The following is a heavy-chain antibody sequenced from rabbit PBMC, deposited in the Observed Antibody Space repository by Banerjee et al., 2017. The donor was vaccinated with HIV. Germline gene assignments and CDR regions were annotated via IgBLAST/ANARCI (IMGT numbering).Heavy chain of an antibody. D-gene: IGHD7-1*01. J-gene: IGHJ4*01. CDR1: GFSFSSSYY. V-gene: IGHV1S45*01. CDR3: ARAYAGYAGYGYSNL. Sequence: QQQLVESGGDLVKPEGSLTLTCTASGFSFSSSYYMCWVRQAPGKGLEWIACIYAGSSGSTYYASWAKGRFTISKTSSTTVTLQMTSLTAADTATYFCARAYAGYAGYGYSNLWGPGTLVTVS. CDR2: IYAGSSGST.